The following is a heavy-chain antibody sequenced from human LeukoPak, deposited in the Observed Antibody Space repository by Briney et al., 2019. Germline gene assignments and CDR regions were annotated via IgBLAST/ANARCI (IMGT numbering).Heavy chain of an antibody. J-gene: IGHJ4*02. CDR1: GGSISSSSYY. Sequence: SETLSLTCTVSGGSISSSSYYWGWIRQPPGKGLEWIGSIYYSGSTYYNPSLKSRVTISVDTSKNQFSLKLSSVTAADTAVYYCARGEYYYDSSGYLLDYWGQGTLVTVSS. D-gene: IGHD3-22*01. CDR3: ARGEYYYDSSGYLLDY. CDR2: IYYSGST. V-gene: IGHV4-39*07.